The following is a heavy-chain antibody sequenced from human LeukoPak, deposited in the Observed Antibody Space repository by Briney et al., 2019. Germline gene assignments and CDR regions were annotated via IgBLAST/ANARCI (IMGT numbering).Heavy chain of an antibody. J-gene: IGHJ4*02. CDR3: ARDGISCSGGHCYFAS. D-gene: IGHD2-15*01. V-gene: IGHV3-74*01. Sequence: GGSLRLSCATSGFIFGNYWMHWVRQAPGKGLVWVSRINNDGSSTTYADSVKGRFTISRDNARNTLYLQMNSLRAKDTAVYHCARDGISCSGGHCYFASWGQGTLVTVSS. CDR1: GFIFGNYW. CDR2: INNDGSST.